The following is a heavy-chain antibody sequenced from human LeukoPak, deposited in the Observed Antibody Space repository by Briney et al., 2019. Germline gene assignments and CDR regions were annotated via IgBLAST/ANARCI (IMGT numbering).Heavy chain of an antibody. CDR3: AIMRGYYDGSGYWVQ. D-gene: IGHD3-22*01. CDR1: GFTFGSYG. Sequence: GGSLRLSCAASGFTFGSYGMSWVRQAPGRGLEWVSFITPNADRASYADSVKGRFTISRDNPRNTLYMQMNSLRDEDTAVYYCAIMRGYYDGSGYWVQWGQGTLVTVSS. J-gene: IGHJ1*01. V-gene: IGHV3-23*01. CDR2: ITPNADRA.